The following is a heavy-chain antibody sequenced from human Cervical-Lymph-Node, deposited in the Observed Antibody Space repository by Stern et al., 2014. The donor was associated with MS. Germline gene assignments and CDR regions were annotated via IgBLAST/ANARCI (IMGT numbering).Heavy chain of an antibody. D-gene: IGHD2-21*02. J-gene: IGHJ4*02. V-gene: IGHV1-46*03. Sequence: QVQLVESGAGVKKPGASVRVSCTASGYTFTSYYMHWVRQAPGQGLAGMSKITPSGGSTSYAQKFQCRVTMTRDTSTSTVYMELSSLRSEDTAVYYCARDPLYCGGDCYAIDYWGQETLVTVSS. CDR3: ARDPLYCGGDCYAIDY. CDR1: GYTFTSYY. CDR2: ITPSGGST.